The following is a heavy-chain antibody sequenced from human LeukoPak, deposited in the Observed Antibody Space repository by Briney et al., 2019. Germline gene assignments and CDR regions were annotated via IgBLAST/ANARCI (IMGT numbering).Heavy chain of an antibody. CDR3: ATYRPPITYYYDSSGYYPNFDY. J-gene: IGHJ4*02. CDR1: GFTFSSYA. Sequence: PGGSLRLSCAASGFTFSSYAMSWVRQAPGKGLEWVSAISGSGGSTYYADSVKGRFTISRDNSKNTLYLQMNSLRAEDTAVYYCATYRPPITYYYDSSGYYPNFDYWGQGTLVTVSS. V-gene: IGHV3-23*01. CDR2: ISGSGGST. D-gene: IGHD3-22*01.